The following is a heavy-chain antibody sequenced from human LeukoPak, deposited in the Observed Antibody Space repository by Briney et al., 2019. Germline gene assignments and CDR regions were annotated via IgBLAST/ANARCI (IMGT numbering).Heavy chain of an antibody. J-gene: IGHJ4*02. CDR3: VTGGGYNGLDY. V-gene: IGHV3-15*07. D-gene: IGHD5-12*01. CDR1: GFSFSDAW. CDR2: VLSRAGGGTI. Sequence: GGSLRLSCAASGFSFSDAWMNWVRQAPGKGLEWVGRVLSRAGGGTIDYAAPVKGRFTISRDDSKNTLFLQMSSLKPEDTAVYYCVTGGGYNGLDYWGQGALVTVSS.